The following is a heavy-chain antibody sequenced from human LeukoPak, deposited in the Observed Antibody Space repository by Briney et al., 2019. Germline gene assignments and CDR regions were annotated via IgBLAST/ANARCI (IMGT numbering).Heavy chain of an antibody. CDR3: AKDKSPMSASYAAGYFDY. D-gene: IGHD2-2*01. CDR2: ISYDGSNK. J-gene: IGHJ4*02. Sequence: PERSLRLSCAASGFTFSSYGMHWVRQAPGKGLEWVAVISYDGSNKYYADSVKGRFTISRDNSKNTLYLQMNSLRAEDTAVYYCAKDKSPMSASYAAGYFDYWGQGTLVTVSS. CDR1: GFTFSSYG. V-gene: IGHV3-30*18.